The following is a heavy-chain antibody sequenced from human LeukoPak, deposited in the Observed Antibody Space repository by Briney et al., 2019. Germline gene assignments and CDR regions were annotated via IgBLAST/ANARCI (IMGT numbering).Heavy chain of an antibody. D-gene: IGHD3-3*01. CDR2: ISSSDTYI. CDR3: AKDLHYDFWSGYLNGAFDI. J-gene: IGHJ3*02. CDR1: GFSFSIYS. V-gene: IGHV3-21*01. Sequence: GDLRLSCAASGFSFSIYSMNWVRQAPGKGLEWVSSISSSDTYIYYADSVKGRFTISRDNAKNSLYLQMNNLRVEDTGVYYCAKDLHYDFWSGYLNGAFDIWGQGTMVTVSS.